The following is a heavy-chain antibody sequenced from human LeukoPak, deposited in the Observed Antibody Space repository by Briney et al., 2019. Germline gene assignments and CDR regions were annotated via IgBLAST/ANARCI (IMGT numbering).Heavy chain of an antibody. V-gene: IGHV3-30*19. Sequence: GRSLRLSCAASGFTFSSYGMHWVRQAPGKGLEWVAVIWYDGSNKYYADSVKGRFTISRDNSKNTLYLQMNSLRAEDTAVYYCARDADYYDSSGYTHIFDYWGQGTLVTVSS. CDR1: GFTFSSYG. CDR2: IWYDGSNK. CDR3: ARDADYYDSSGYTHIFDY. D-gene: IGHD3-22*01. J-gene: IGHJ4*02.